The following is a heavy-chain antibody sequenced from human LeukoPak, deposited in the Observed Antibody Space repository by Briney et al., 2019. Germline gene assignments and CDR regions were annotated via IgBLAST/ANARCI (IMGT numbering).Heavy chain of an antibody. J-gene: IGHJ4*02. Sequence: ASVKVSCKTSRYAFTRYYIHWVRQAPGQGLEWMGWINPDSGATNYAQIFQGRVNINTDTSINPAYIELSALGTDDSGVNYCARVASAVYSDYWGQGTLVTVSS. CDR2: INPDSGAT. CDR1: RYAFTRYY. V-gene: IGHV1-2*02. CDR3: ARVASAVYSDY. D-gene: IGHD6-6*01.